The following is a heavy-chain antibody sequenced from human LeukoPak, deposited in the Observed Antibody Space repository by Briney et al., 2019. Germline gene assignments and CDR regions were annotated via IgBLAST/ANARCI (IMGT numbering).Heavy chain of an antibody. CDR1: GGSFSGYC. CDR3: ARPLRFLEFNWFDP. J-gene: IGHJ5*02. D-gene: IGHD3-3*01. CDR2: INHSGST. V-gene: IGHV4-34*01. Sequence: SETLSLTCAVYGGSFSGYCWSWIRQPPGKGLEWIGEINHSGSTNYNPSLKSRVTISVDTSKNQFSLKLSSVTAADTAMYYCARPLRFLEFNWFDPWGQGTLVTVSS.